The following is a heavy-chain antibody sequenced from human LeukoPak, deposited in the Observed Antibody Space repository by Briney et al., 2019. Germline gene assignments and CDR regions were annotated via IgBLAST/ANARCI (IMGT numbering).Heavy chain of an antibody. CDR1: GGSISRYY. CDR2: IYYSGST. J-gene: IGHJ5*02. Sequence: PSETLSLTCTVSGGSISRYYWSWIRQPPGKGLEWIGYIYYSGSTNYNPSHKSRVTISVDTSKNQFSLKLSSVTAADTAVYYCARHGPVVGLWFRYLLGSNWFDPWGQGTLVTVSS. D-gene: IGHD3-10*01. V-gene: IGHV4-59*08. CDR3: ARHGPVVGLWFRYLLGSNWFDP.